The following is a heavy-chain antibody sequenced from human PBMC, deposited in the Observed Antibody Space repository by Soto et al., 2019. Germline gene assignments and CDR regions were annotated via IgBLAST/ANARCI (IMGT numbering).Heavy chain of an antibody. J-gene: IGHJ6*02. CDR1: GGTFSSYA. CDR2: IIPIFGTA. D-gene: IGHD2-2*01. CDR3: ARDCSSTSRAAYYYYGMDV. Sequence: QVQLVQSGAEVKKPGSSVKVSCKASGGTFSSYAISWVRQAPGQGLEWMGGIIPIFGTANYAQKFQGRVTITADESTSTAYMELSSLRSEDTAVYYCARDCSSTSRAAYYYYGMDVWGQGTTVTVSS. V-gene: IGHV1-69*01.